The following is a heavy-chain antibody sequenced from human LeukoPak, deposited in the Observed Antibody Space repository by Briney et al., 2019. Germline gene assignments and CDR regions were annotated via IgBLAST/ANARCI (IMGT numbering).Heavy chain of an antibody. V-gene: IGHV4-34*01. CDR2: INHSGSP. CDR1: GGSFSGYY. D-gene: IGHD5-18*01. Sequence: SETLSLTCAVYGGSFSGYYWSWIRQPPGKGLEWIGEINHSGSPNYNPSLKSRVTISVETSKNQFSLNLKSVIAADTAVYYCARGSGYSYGLLYYYYMDVWDKGTTVTVSS. J-gene: IGHJ6*03. CDR3: ARGSGYSYGLLYYYYMDV.